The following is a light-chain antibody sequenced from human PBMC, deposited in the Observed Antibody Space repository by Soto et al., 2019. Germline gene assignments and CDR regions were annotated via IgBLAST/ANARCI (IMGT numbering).Light chain of an antibody. J-gene: IGKJ5*01. CDR3: QQYDNLPIT. CDR2: DAS. CDR1: QDISNY. V-gene: IGKV1-33*01. Sequence: DIQMTQSPSSLSASVGDRVTITCQASQDISNYLNWYQQKPGKAPKLLIYDASNLETGVPSRFGGSGSGTDFTFTISSLQPEDIATYYCQQYDNLPITFGRGTRLEIK.